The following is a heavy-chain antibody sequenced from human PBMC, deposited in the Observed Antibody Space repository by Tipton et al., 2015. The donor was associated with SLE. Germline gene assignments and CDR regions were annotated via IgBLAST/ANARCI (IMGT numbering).Heavy chain of an antibody. J-gene: IGHJ4*02. CDR1: GFSISSGYY. V-gene: IGHV4-38-2*01. Sequence: LRLSCAVSGFSISSGYYWGWIRQPPGKGLEWIGTSHHSGSTYYNPSLKSRLTISVDTSKNHFSLKLSSVTAADTAVYYCARHELVAAKADYWGQGTLVTVSS. D-gene: IGHD5-12*01. CDR3: ARHELVAAKADY. CDR2: SHHSGST.